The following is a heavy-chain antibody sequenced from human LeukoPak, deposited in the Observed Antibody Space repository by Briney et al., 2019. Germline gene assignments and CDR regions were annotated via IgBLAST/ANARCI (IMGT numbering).Heavy chain of an antibody. Sequence: PGGSLRLSCAASGFTVSSAYMSWFRQVPRKGLQWVSLLYTSGHTIYADSVKGRFTISRDNSKNTLYLQMNSLTDEDTALYYCASPGYYSGSWKFDFWGQGTLVTVSS. CDR3: ASPGYYSGSWKFDF. J-gene: IGHJ4*02. V-gene: IGHV3-53*01. CDR1: GFTVSSAY. CDR2: LYTSGHT. D-gene: IGHD6-19*01.